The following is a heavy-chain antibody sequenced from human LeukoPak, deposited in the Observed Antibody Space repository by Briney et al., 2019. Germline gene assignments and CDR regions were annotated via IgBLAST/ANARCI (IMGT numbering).Heavy chain of an antibody. CDR2: MNPNSGGT. D-gene: IGHD5-18*01. J-gene: IGHJ4*02. V-gene: IGHV1-2*02. Sequence: ASVKVSCKASGYTFTGYYMHWVRQAPGQGLEWMGWMNPNSGGTNYAQKLQGRVTMTTDTSTSTAYMELRSLRSDDTAVYYCAAFRIQLWLILSNWGQGTLVTVSS. CDR1: GYTFTGYY. CDR3: AAFRIQLWLILSN.